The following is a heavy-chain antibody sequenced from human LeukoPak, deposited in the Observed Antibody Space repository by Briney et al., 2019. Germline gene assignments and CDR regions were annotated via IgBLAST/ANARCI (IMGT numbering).Heavy chain of an antibody. V-gene: IGHV4-30-2*01. J-gene: IGHJ4*02. Sequence: PSETLSLTCTVSGGSISSGGYYWSWIRQPPGKGLEWIGYIYHSGSTYYNPSLKSRVTISVDRSKNQFSLKLSSVTAADTAVYYCARVQIPAAILELGTIDYWGQGTLVTVSS. CDR3: ARVQIPAAILELGTIDY. CDR1: GGSISSGGYY. D-gene: IGHD2-2*01. CDR2: IYHSGST.